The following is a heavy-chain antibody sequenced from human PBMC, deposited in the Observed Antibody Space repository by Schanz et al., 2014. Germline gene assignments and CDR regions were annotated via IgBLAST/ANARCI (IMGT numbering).Heavy chain of an antibody. V-gene: IGHV3-23*01. CDR2: ISGSGGST. CDR3: VRIGGSVFDY. CDR1: GFTFSSYA. D-gene: IGHD3-10*01. Sequence: EVQLLESGGGLVQPGGSLRLSCAASGFTFSSYAMSWVRQAPGKGLEWVSAISGSGGSTYYADSVKGRFTISRDNAKNTLYLQMSSLRADDTAVYYCVRIGGSVFDYWAQGTLVTVSS. J-gene: IGHJ4*02.